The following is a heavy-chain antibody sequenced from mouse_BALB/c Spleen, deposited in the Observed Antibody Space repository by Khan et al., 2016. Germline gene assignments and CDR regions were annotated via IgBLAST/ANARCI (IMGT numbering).Heavy chain of an antibody. V-gene: IGHV1-77*01. CDR1: GYTFTDYY. J-gene: IGHJ4*01. CDR3: ARSYYGYFAMDD. Sequence: QVQLQQSGTELPRPGASVKLSCKASGYTFTDYYLHWVKQRTGQGLEWIGEIFPGSGNTYYNEKFKGKASLTADTSSSTAYMQLSSLTSEDSAVYFCARSYYGYFAMDDWGHGASVTVSS. D-gene: IGHD1-2*01. CDR2: IFPGSGNT.